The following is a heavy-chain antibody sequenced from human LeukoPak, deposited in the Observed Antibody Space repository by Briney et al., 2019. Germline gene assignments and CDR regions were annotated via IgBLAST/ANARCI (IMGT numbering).Heavy chain of an antibody. V-gene: IGHV3-30*18. D-gene: IGHD2-21*02. CDR2: ISYDGSNK. Sequence: GGCPRLSCAASGFTFSSYGVHWVRQAPGKGLEWVAVISYDGSNKYYADSVKGRFTISRDNSKNTLYLQMNSLRAEDTAVYYCAKDIVVVTATDYYYYGMDVWGQGTTVTVSS. J-gene: IGHJ6*02. CDR3: AKDIVVVTATDYYYYGMDV. CDR1: GFTFSSYG.